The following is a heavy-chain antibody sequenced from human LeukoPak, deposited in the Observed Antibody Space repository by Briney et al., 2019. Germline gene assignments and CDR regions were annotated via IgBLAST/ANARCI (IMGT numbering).Heavy chain of an antibody. CDR1: GDSISSSY. V-gene: IGHV4-4*07. CDR3: ARDCSGGSCYEGVLGN. D-gene: IGHD2-15*01. CDR2: IYISGYT. Sequence: SETLSLTCTVSGDSISSSYWSWIRQPAGKGLEWIGRIYISGYTNYNPSLKSRVTMSVDTSKNQFSLNVRSVTAADTDVYYCARDCSGGSCYEGVLGNWGQGTEVTVSS. J-gene: IGHJ4*02.